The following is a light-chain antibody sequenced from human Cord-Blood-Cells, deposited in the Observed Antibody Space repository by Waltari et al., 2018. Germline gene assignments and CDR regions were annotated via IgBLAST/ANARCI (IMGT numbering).Light chain of an antibody. Sequence: DIVMTQSPDSLAVSLGERATINCKSSQSVLYSSNNKNYLAWYQQKQGQPPKLLIYWASTRASGVPDRFSGSGSGTDFTLTISSLQAEDVAVYYCQQYYSTPRTFGQGPKVEIK. CDR1: QSVLYSSNNKNY. V-gene: IGKV4-1*01. CDR3: QQYYSTPRT. J-gene: IGKJ1*01. CDR2: WAS.